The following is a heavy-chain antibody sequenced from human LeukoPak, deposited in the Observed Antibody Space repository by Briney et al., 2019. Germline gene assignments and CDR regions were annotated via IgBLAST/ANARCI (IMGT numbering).Heavy chain of an antibody. V-gene: IGHV3-7*05. CDR2: IKEDGSEK. Sequence: GSLRLSCAASGFTFSIYWMTWVRQAPGKGLEWVANIKEDGSEKYYVDSVKGRFTISRDNAKNSLYLQMNSLRAEDTAVYYCARGSWSFDYWGQGTLVTVSS. CDR1: GFTFSIYW. D-gene: IGHD3-3*01. CDR3: ARGSWSFDY. J-gene: IGHJ4*02.